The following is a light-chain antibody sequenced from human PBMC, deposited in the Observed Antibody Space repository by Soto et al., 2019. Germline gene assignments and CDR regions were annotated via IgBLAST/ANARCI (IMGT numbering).Light chain of an antibody. Sequence: EIVLTQSPDTLSLSPGERATLSCRASQSVSSNNLAWYQHKPGQPPRLLIYVASRRATGIPDRFSGSGSGSEFTLTITRLEPEDVAVYYCQQHGSGPWTFGQGTKVEIK. V-gene: IGKV3-20*01. CDR3: QQHGSGPWT. J-gene: IGKJ1*01. CDR1: QSVSSNN. CDR2: VAS.